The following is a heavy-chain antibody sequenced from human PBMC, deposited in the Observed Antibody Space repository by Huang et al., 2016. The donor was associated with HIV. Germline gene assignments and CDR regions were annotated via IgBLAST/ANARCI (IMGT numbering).Heavy chain of an antibody. J-gene: IGHJ5*02. CDR3: ARDRITQCNGGRCYSDWSDP. Sequence: QVQLQESGPGPVKPSQTLSLTCTVSGDSISRGGYLWSWIRQSPGKGLEWIGSIYYTGTTSDNPSRRSRVTMSVDTSKNQFSLRLTSVTAEDTAVYYCARDRITQCNGGRCYSDWSDPWGQGTLVIVSS. CDR1: GDSISRGGYL. D-gene: IGHD2-15*01. CDR2: IYYTGTT. V-gene: IGHV4-30-4*08.